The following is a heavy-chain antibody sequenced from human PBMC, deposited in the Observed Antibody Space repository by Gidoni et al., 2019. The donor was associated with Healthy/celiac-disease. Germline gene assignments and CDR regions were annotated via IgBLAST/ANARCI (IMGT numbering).Heavy chain of an antibody. J-gene: IGHJ3*02. V-gene: IGHV3-33*01. CDR3: ARALLYYDILTGYTPRGAFDI. D-gene: IGHD3-9*01. CDR1: GFTFRSYV. Sequence: QLQLVESGGGVVQPGRSLRLSCAASGFTFRSYVMHWLRPAPGKGLEWVAVIWYDGSNKYYADSVKGRFTISRDNSKNTLYLQMNSLRAEDTAVYYCARALLYYDILTGYTPRGAFDIWGQGTMVTVSS. CDR2: IWYDGSNK.